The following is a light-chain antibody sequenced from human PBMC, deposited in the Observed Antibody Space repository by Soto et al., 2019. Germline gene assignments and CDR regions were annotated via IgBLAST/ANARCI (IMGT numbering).Light chain of an antibody. CDR1: GSDVGGYNY. Sequence: QSVLTQPASVSGSPGQSITISCTGTGSDVGGYNYVSWYQQHPGKAPKLMIYDVSNRPSGVSNRFSGSKSGNTASLTISGLQAEDEADYFCSSYTSSSTLRVFGTGTKLTVL. CDR3: SSYTSSSTLRV. J-gene: IGLJ1*01. CDR2: DVS. V-gene: IGLV2-14*01.